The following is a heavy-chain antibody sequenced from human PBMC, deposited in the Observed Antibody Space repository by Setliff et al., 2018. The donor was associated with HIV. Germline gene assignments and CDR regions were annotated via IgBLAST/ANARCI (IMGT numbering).Heavy chain of an antibody. D-gene: IGHD2-2*01. CDR3: ARALPAAAHTAFDY. CDR1: GFTFSHYS. CDR2: VSSSSSYI. Sequence: GGSLRLSCAASGFTFSHYSMIWVRQGPGKGLEWVSSVSSSSSYIYYADSVKGRFTISRDNAKNSLSLQMSSLRAEDTAVYYCARALPAAAHTAFDYWGQGTPVTVSS. V-gene: IGHV3-21*04. J-gene: IGHJ4*02.